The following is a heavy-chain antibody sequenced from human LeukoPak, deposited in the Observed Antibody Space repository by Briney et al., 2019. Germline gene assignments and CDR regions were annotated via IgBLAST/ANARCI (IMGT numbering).Heavy chain of an antibody. CDR2: ISNDGSIK. V-gene: IGHV3-30*18. D-gene: IGHD5-18*01. CDR3: AKVLGRGYSYGFFADY. CDR1: GFTFRAYG. Sequence: PGGSLRLSCAASGFTFRAYGMHGVRQAPGKGLEWLAVISNDGSIKHYADSVKGRFTISRDNSKNTLYLQMNSLRAEDTAVYYCAKVLGRGYSYGFFADYWGQGTLVTVSS. J-gene: IGHJ4*02.